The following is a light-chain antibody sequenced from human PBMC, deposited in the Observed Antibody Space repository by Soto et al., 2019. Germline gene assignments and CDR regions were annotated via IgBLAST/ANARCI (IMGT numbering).Light chain of an antibody. J-gene: IGLJ3*02. CDR1: SSDVGRYNY. V-gene: IGLV2-14*01. Sequence: QSALTQPASVSGSPGQSITISCTGTSSDVGRYNYVSWYQQHPGKAPKVMIYEVSNRPSGVSNRFSGSKSGNTASLTISGLQAEDEADYYCSSYTYSSTVVFGGGTKLTVL. CDR3: SSYTYSSTVV. CDR2: EVS.